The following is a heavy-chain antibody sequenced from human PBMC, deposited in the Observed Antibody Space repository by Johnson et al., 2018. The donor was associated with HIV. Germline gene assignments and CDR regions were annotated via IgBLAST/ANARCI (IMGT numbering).Heavy chain of an antibody. Sequence: MKWVRQTPGMGLEWVSAINWNAGRTGYTDSVKGRFTICRDNAKNSLYVEMNRLRAEDTAVYYCAKDPRVATPANAFDIWGQGTMVTVSS. V-gene: IGHV3-20*03. CDR3: AKDPRVATPANAFDI. D-gene: IGHD5-12*01. CDR2: INWNAGRT. J-gene: IGHJ3*02.